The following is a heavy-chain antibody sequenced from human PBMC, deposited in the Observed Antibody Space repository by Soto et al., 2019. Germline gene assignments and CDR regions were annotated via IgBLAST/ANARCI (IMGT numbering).Heavy chain of an antibody. D-gene: IGHD6-19*01. Sequence: PGGSLRLSCAASGFTFSTFDMSWVRQAPGKGLEWVSVIIGSSGTTYYADAVKGRFTISKDNSKNILHLQMNSLRAEDTAVYYCVKGAWLDDWGQGT. CDR1: GFTFSTFD. V-gene: IGHV3-23*01. CDR2: IIGSSGTT. J-gene: IGHJ4*02. CDR3: VKGAWLDD.